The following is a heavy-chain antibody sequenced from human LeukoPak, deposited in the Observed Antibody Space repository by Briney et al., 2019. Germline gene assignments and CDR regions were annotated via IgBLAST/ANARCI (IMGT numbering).Heavy chain of an antibody. D-gene: IGHD5-12*01. V-gene: IGHV4-59*11. CDR2: IYYRGST. CDR1: GGSISGHY. CDR3: ARDLISEYSRSHSHFDP. J-gene: IGHJ5*02. Sequence: SETLSPTCTVSGGSISGHYWSWIRQPPGKGLEWIGYIYYRGSTSYNPSLKSRVTISVNTSKNQFSLDLCSVTAADTAVYYCARDLISEYSRSHSHFDPWGQGTLVTVSS.